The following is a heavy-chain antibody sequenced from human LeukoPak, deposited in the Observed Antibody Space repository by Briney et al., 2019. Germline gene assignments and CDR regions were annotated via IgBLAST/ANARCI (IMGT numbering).Heavy chain of an antibody. Sequence: KPSETLSLTCTVSGGSISSSSYYWGWIRQPPGKGLEWIGSIYYSGSTFYNPSLKSRVTISVDTSKNQFSLKLSSVTAADTAVYYSARPNWNFVLYAFDIWGQGTMVTVSS. CDR3: ARPNWNFVLYAFDI. V-gene: IGHV4-39*01. CDR2: IYYSGST. J-gene: IGHJ3*02. CDR1: GGSISSSSYY. D-gene: IGHD1-7*01.